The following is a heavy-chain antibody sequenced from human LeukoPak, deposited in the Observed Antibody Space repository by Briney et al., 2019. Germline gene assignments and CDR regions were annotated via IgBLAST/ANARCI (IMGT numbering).Heavy chain of an antibody. CDR1: GGSISSYY. D-gene: IGHD3-3*01. CDR3: ARSYYDFWSGSTQYYFDY. V-gene: IGHV4-4*07. CDR2: IYSSGGT. J-gene: IGHJ4*02. Sequence: SETLSLTCTVSGGSISSYYWSWIRQPAGKGLEWIGRIYSSGGTNYNPSLKTRVTMSVDTSKNQFSLKLRSVTAADTAVYYCARSYYDFWSGSTQYYFDYWGQGTLVTVSS.